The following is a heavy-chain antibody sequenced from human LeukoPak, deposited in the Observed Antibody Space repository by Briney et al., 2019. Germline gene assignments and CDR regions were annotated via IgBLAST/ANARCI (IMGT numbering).Heavy chain of an antibody. J-gene: IGHJ4*02. CDR2: INHSGST. D-gene: IGHD3-10*01. CDR3: AREFSTGGPYGSGSQMVDY. V-gene: IGHV4-34*01. Sequence: SETLSLTCAVYGGSFSGHYWSWIRQPPGKGLEWIGEINHSGSTNYNPSLKSQVTISVDTSKNQFSLKLSSVTAADTAVYYCAREFSTGGPYGSGSQMVDYWGQGTLVTVSS. CDR1: GGSFSGHY.